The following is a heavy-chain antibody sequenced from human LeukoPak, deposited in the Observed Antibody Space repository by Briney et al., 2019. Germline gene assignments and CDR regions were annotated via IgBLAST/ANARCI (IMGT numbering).Heavy chain of an antibody. CDR3: ARRKSASGSFDY. V-gene: IGHV4-4*09. D-gene: IGHD1-26*01. J-gene: IGHJ4*02. CDR1: GGSISSYY. Sequence: SETLSLTCTVSGGSISSYYWSWIRQPPGKGLEWIGDNYNPSLKSRVTVSVDTSKNHFSLKLNSVTAADTAVYYCARRKSASGSFDYWGQGTLVTVSS.